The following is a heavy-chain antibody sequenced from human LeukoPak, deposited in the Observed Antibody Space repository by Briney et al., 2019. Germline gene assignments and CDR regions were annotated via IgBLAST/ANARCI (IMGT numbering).Heavy chain of an antibody. CDR2: ISGSGGST. CDR3: AKFRGGSGSYFEGCLDY. J-gene: IGHJ4*02. Sequence: GGSLRLSCAASGFTFSSYAMSWVRQAPGRGLEWVSAISGSGGSTYYADSVKGRFTISRDNSKNTLYLQMNSLRAEDTAVYYCAKFRGGSGSYFEGCLDYWGQGTLVTVSS. CDR1: GFTFSSYA. V-gene: IGHV3-23*01. D-gene: IGHD3-10*01.